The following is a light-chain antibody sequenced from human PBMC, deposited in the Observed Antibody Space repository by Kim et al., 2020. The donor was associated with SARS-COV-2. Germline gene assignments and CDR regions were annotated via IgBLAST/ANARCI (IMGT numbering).Light chain of an antibody. V-gene: IGLV4-69*02. J-gene: IGLJ3*02. Sequence: ASVKLTCTLSSGNSTYAAAWHQQQPEKGPRYLMTLNREGSQSKGDGIPDRFSGSSSGTERYLTISSLQSEDEADYYCQTWGTGIGVFGGGTQLTVL. CDR3: QTWGTGIGV. CDR2: LNREGSQ. CDR1: SGNSTYA.